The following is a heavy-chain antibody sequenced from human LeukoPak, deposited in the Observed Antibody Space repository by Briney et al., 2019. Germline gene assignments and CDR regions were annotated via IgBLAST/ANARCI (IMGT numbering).Heavy chain of an antibody. CDR2: INPNSGGT. J-gene: IGHJ4*02. CDR1: GYTFTGYY. Sequence: GASVKVSCKASGYTFTGYYMHWVRQAPGQGLEWMGWINPNSGGTNYAQKFQGRVTMTRDTSISIAYMELSRLRSDDTAVHYCAREGNGAAGIAAADWGQGTLVTVSS. D-gene: IGHD6-13*01. V-gene: IGHV1-2*02. CDR3: AREGNGAAGIAAAD.